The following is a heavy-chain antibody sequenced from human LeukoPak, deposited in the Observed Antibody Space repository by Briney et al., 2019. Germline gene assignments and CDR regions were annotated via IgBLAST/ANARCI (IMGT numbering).Heavy chain of an antibody. J-gene: IGHJ4*02. V-gene: IGHV3-30*18. D-gene: IGHD4-17*01. CDR1: GFTFSSYG. Sequence: PGRSLRLSCAASGFTFSSYGMHWVRRAPGKGLEWVAVISYDGSNKYYADSVKGRFTISRDNSKNTLYLQMNSLRAEDTAVYYCAKDVERTVTLFDYWGQGTLVTVSS. CDR2: ISYDGSNK. CDR3: AKDVERTVTLFDY.